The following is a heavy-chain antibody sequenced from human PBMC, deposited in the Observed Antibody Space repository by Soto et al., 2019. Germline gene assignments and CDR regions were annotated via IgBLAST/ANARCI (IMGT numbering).Heavy chain of an antibody. J-gene: IGHJ3*01. V-gene: IGHV1-18*01. CDR3: ARAFFYQGSDTRGYSFDAFDF. CDR1: GYTFTSSG. Sequence: QVQLVQSGAEVKKPGASVKVSCKASGYTFTSSGLSWVRQAPGQGLVRMGWISANTGSSEYAQRFQAKVTMTTDGSTSTADEELRSLRSDDTAIYYCARAFFYQGSDTRGYSFDAFDFWGPGTLVTVSS. D-gene: IGHD3-22*01. CDR2: ISANTGSS.